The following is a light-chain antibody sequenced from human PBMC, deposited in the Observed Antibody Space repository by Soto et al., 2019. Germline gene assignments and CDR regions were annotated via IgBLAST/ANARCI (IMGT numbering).Light chain of an antibody. V-gene: IGKV3-20*01. CDR3: QQYGSSTWT. CDR2: GAS. Sequence: EIVLTQSPGTLSLSPGERATLSCRASQSVSSSYLAWYQQKPGQAPRLLIYGASSRATGIPDRFSGSGSGTDFTLTISRLEPEDFAVYYCQQYGSSTWTFGRWTKVEIK. CDR1: QSVSSSY. J-gene: IGKJ1*01.